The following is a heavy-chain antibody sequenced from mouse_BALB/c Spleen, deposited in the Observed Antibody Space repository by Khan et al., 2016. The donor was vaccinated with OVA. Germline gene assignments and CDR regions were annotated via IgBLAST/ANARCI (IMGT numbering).Heavy chain of an antibody. Sequence: EVELVASGGGLVTPGRSLKVSCAASGFTFSNYAMSWVRQTPEKRLEWVASISTGGSTYYPDSVKGRLTISRDNARNILYLQMISLRSEDTAMYYCARDYWFVYWGQGTLVTVSA. V-gene: IGHV5-6-5*01. CDR2: ISTGGST. CDR1: GFTFSNYA. CDR3: ARDYWFVY. J-gene: IGHJ3*01.